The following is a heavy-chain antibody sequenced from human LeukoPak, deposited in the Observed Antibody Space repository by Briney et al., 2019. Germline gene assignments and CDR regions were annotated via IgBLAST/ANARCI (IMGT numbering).Heavy chain of an antibody. D-gene: IGHD3-16*01. Sequence: ASVKVSCKASGYIFTVYYMHWVRQARGQGLEWMGWINPNSGGTNYAQKFQGRVTMAGDTSISPAYMKLSGLRSDDTALYYCARDRGSPSYYDYWGQGTLVTVSS. CDR3: ARDRGSPSYYDY. CDR2: INPNSGGT. CDR1: GYIFTVYY. V-gene: IGHV1-2*02. J-gene: IGHJ4*02.